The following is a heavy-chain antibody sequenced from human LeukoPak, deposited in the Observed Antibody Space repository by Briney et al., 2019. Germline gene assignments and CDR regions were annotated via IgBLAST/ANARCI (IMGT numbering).Heavy chain of an antibody. CDR2: INHSGST. V-gene: IGHV4-34*01. Sequence: SETLSLTCAVYGGSFSGYYWSWIRQPPGKGLEWIGEINHSGSTNYNPSLKSRVTISVDTSKNQFSLKLSSVTAADTAVYYCARVEGSSGWVDYWGQGTLVTVSS. J-gene: IGHJ4*02. CDR3: ARVEGSSGWVDY. CDR1: GGSFSGYY. D-gene: IGHD6-19*01.